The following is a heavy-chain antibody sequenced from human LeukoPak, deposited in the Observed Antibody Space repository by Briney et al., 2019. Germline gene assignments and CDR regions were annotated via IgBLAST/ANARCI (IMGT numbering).Heavy chain of an antibody. CDR3: ARDSVARIRNSGFDI. D-gene: IGHD3-10*01. CDR1: GYTFTSYY. Sequence: ASVKVSCKASGYTFTSYYMHWVRQAPGQGLEWMGIINPSGGSTSYAQKFQGRVTMTRDTSTSTVYMELSSLRSEDTAVYYCARDSVARIRNSGFDIWGQGTTVTVSS. CDR2: INPSGGST. V-gene: IGHV1-46*01. J-gene: IGHJ3*02.